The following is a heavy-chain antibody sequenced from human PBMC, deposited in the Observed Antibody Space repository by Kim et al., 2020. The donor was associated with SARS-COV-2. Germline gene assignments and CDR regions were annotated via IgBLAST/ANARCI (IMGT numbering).Heavy chain of an antibody. V-gene: IGHV3-23*01. J-gene: IGHJ4*02. CDR3: EKADYMDYGDSWLENSVEFG. CDR1: GFTFSSYA. Sequence: GGSLRLSCAASGFTFSSYAMSWVRQAPGKGLEWVSAISGSGGSTYYADSVKGRFTISRDNSKNTLYLQMNSLRAEDTAVYYCEKADYMDYGDSWLENSVEFGWGQGTLVSVSS. CDR2: ISGSGGST. D-gene: IGHD4-17*01.